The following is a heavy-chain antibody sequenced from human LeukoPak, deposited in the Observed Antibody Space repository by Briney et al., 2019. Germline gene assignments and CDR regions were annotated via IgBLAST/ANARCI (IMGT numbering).Heavy chain of an antibody. V-gene: IGHV1-2*02. CDR1: GYTFTGYY. CDR3: ARDKIRAHLDAFDI. Sequence: GASVKVSCKASGYTFTGYYMHWVRQAPGQGLEWMGWINPNSGGTNYAQKFQGRVTMTRDTSISTAYMELSRLRSDDTAVYYCARDKIRAHLDAFDIWGQGTMVTVSS. CDR2: INPNSGGT. J-gene: IGHJ3*02.